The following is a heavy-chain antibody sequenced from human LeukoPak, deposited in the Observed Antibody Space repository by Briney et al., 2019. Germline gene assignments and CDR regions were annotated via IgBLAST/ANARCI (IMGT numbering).Heavy chain of an antibody. V-gene: IGHV4-59*01. Sequence: SETLSLTCSVSGGSISSYAWSWIRRPPGKGLEWIGHIYRSRGTNYNPSLKSRLTISVDSSKNQFSLKLSSVTAADTAVYYCAKNRGNARDAFDIWGQGTVVTVSA. CDR1: GGSISSYA. J-gene: IGHJ3*02. CDR3: AKNRGNARDAFDI. D-gene: IGHD3-10*01. CDR2: IYRSRGT.